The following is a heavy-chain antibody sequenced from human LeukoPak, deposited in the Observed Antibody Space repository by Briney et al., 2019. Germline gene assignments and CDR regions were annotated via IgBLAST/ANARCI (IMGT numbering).Heavy chain of an antibody. V-gene: IGHV3-23*01. Sequence: GGSLRLSCAASGFTFSSYAMSWVRQAPGKGLEWVSAISGSGGSTYYADSVKGRFTISRDNSKNTLYLQMNSLRAEDTAVYYCAKDSQSGSYLPDAFDIWGQGTMVTVSS. CDR1: GFTFSSYA. J-gene: IGHJ3*02. D-gene: IGHD1-26*01. CDR3: AKDSQSGSYLPDAFDI. CDR2: ISGSGGST.